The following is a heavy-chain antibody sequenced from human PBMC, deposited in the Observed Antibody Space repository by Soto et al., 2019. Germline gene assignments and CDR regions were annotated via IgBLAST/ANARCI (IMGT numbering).Heavy chain of an antibody. D-gene: IGHD6-13*01. V-gene: IGHV3-30*18. CDR1: GFTFSSYG. CDR2: ISYDGSNK. Sequence: GGSLRLSCAASGFTFSSYGMHWVRQAPGKGLEWVAVISYDGSNKYYADSVKGRFTISRDNSKNTLYLQMNSLRAEDTAVYYCANLPLPNSYSSSWSSYYYYYGMDVWGQGTTVTVSS. J-gene: IGHJ6*02. CDR3: ANLPLPNSYSSSWSSYYYYYGMDV.